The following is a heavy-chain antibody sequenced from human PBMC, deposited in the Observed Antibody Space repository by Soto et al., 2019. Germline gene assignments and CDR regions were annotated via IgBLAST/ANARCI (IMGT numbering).Heavy chain of an antibody. CDR3: ARIVVTANNYFDP. CDR2: IYYSGFT. CDR1: GGSISSGDYY. J-gene: IGHJ5*02. Sequence: SETLSLTCTVSGGSISSGDYYWSWIRRHPGKGVEWIGYIYYSGFTKYNPSLKSRVTVSIDTSRNQFSLNLTSVTAADTAVYYCARIVVTANNYFDPWGQGTLVTVSS. V-gene: IGHV4-31*03. D-gene: IGHD2-21*02.